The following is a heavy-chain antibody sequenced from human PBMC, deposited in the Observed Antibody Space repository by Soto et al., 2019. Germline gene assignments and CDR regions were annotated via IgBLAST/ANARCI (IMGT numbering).Heavy chain of an antibody. D-gene: IGHD3-22*01. CDR3: AKDRTYYYDSSGYTVPY. Sequence: GGSLRLSCAASGFTFSSYAMSWVRQAPGKGLEWVSAISGSGGSTYYADSVKGRFTISRDNSKNTLYLQMNSLRAEDTAVYYCAKDRTYYYDSSGYTVPYWGQGTLVTVSS. J-gene: IGHJ4*02. V-gene: IGHV3-23*01. CDR1: GFTFSSYA. CDR2: ISGSGGST.